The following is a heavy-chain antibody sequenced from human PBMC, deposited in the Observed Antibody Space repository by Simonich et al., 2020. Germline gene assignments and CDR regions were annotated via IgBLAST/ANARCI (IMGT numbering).Heavy chain of an antibody. V-gene: IGHV3-30*18. Sequence: QVQLVESGGGVVQPGRSLRLSCAASGFTFSSYGMHWVRQAPGKGLEWWAVNVYEGSNKCDADPEKGGFTISRDNSKNTLYLQMNSLRAEDTAMYYCAKESTVSRWDYYYGMDVWGQGTTVTVSS. CDR1: GFTFSSYG. CDR3: AKESTVSRWDYYYGMDV. J-gene: IGHJ6*02. CDR2: NVYEGSNK. D-gene: IGHD4-17*01.